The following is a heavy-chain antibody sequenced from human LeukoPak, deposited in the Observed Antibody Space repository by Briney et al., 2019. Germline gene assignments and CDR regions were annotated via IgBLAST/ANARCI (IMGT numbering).Heavy chain of an antibody. CDR1: GFTFSSYS. J-gene: IGHJ3*02. V-gene: IGHV3-48*01. Sequence: GGSLRLSCAASGFTFSSYSMNWVRQAPGKGLEWVSYISSSSSTIYYADSVKGRFTISRDNAKNSLYLQMNSLRAEDTAVYYCAKEDGSPPGAFDIWGQGTMVTVSS. CDR3: AKEDGSPPGAFDI. D-gene: IGHD1-26*01. CDR2: ISSSSSTI.